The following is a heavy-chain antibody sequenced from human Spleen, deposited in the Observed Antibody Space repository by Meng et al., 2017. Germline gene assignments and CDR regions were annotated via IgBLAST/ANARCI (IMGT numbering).Heavy chain of an antibody. CDR3: ARGPTTMAHDFDY. CDR1: GGSFSDHY. V-gene: IGHV4-34*01. D-gene: IGHD4-11*01. J-gene: IGHJ4*02. CDR2: INHSGST. Sequence: SETLSLTCVVSGGSFSDHYWSWIRQPPGKGLEWSGEINHSGSTNYNPSLESRATISVDTSQNTLSLKLSSVTAADSAVYYCARGPTTMAHDFDYWGQGTLVTVSS.